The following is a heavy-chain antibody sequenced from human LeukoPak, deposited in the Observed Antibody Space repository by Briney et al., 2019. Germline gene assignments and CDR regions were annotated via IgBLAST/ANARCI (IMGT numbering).Heavy chain of an antibody. CDR2: IYYSGST. D-gene: IGHD6-13*01. CDR1: GGPVSRGSYY. J-gene: IGHJ5*02. CDR3: ARVTAAGNWFDP. Sequence: SETLSLTCTVSGGPVSRGSYYWSWIRRPPGKGLEWIGYIYYSGSTNYNPSLKSRVTISVDTSKNQFSLKLSSVTAADTAVYYCARVTAAGNWFDPWGQGTLVTVSS. V-gene: IGHV4-61*01.